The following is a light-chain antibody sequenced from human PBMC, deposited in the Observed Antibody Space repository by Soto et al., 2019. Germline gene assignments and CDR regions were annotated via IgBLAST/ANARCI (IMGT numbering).Light chain of an antibody. CDR2: GAS. Sequence: IVLTESPGTLCVSPGETATRSCSASQSATSNYLAWYHQKPGQSPRLLIYGASSSATGITDRFSGSGSGTDFTITISRLEPEDFAVYYCQKYGSSITFGQGTRLEIK. V-gene: IGKV3-20*01. J-gene: IGKJ5*01. CDR1: QSATSNY. CDR3: QKYGSSIT.